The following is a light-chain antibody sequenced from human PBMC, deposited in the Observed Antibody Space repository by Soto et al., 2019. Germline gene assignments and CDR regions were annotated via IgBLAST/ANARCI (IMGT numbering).Light chain of an antibody. V-gene: IGLV2-23*02. CDR1: SSDVGSYNL. J-gene: IGLJ3*02. CDR3: CSYAGSSTFRV. CDR2: EVS. Sequence: QSVLTQPASVSGSPGQSITISCTGTSSDVGSYNLVSWYQQHPGKAPKLMIYEVSKQPSGVSNRFSGSKSGNTASLTISGLQAEDEADYYCCSYAGSSTFRVFGGGTKLTVL.